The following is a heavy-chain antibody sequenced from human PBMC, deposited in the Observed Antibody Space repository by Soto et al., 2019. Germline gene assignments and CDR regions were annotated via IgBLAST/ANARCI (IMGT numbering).Heavy chain of an antibody. D-gene: IGHD6-19*01. Sequence: QVQLVESGGGVVQPGRSLRLSCAASGFTFSSYGMHWVRQAPGKGLEWVAVIWYDGSNKYYADSVKGRFTISRDNSKNTRYLQMNSLRAEDTAVYYCARDSPAVAGGGAFDIWGQGTMVTVSS. CDR1: GFTFSSYG. CDR3: ARDSPAVAGGGAFDI. J-gene: IGHJ3*02. V-gene: IGHV3-33*01. CDR2: IWYDGSNK.